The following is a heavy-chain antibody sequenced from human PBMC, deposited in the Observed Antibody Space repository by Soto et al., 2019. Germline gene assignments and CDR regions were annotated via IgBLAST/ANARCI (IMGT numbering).Heavy chain of an antibody. CDR1: GYSFTSYW. CDR3: ARHRLELWGYYYYYMDV. CDR2: IYPGDSDT. D-gene: IGHD1-7*01. J-gene: IGHJ6*03. V-gene: IGHV5-51*01. Sequence: GESLKISCKGSGYSFTSYWIGWVRQMPGKGLEWMGIIYPGDSDTRYSPSFQGQVTISADKSISTAYLQWSSLKASDTAMYYCARHRLELWGYYYYYMDVWGKGTTVTVSS.